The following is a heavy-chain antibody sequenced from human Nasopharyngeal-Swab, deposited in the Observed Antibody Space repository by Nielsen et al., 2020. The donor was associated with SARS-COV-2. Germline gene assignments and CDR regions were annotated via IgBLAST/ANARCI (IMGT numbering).Heavy chain of an antibody. J-gene: IGHJ5*02. CDR2: IKSETDCWTT. CDR1: GFTFSNAW. D-gene: IGHD4-11*01. Sequence: GEYLKISWAASGFTFSNAWMSWVRQAPGKGLEWVGRIKSETDCWTTDYAAPVKGRCTISRDDSNNMLYLQMNSLKTEDTAVYYCANHSNSCVFDPWGQGTLVTVSS. CDR3: ANHSNSCVFDP. V-gene: IGHV3-15*01.